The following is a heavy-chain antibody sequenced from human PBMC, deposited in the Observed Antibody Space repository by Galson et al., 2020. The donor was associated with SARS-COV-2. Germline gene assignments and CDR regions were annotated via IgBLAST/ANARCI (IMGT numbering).Heavy chain of an antibody. V-gene: IGHV4-34*01. J-gene: IGHJ4*02. CDR2: INSSGST. CDR1: GGSFSVYY. CDR3: AREENFFLVGAATRMCYFDY. D-gene: IGHD2-15*01. Sequence: SETLSLTCAVYGGSFSVYYWSWIRQPPGKGLEWIGEINSSGSTNYNPSLKSRVTISVDTSKNHFSLKLSSVTAADTAVYYCAREENFFLVGAATRMCYFDYWGRGTRATVAS.